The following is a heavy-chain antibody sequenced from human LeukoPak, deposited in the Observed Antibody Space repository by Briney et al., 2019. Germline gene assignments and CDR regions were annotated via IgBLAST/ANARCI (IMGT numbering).Heavy chain of an antibody. V-gene: IGHV1-24*01. Sequence: GASVKVSCKVSGYTLTELSMHWVRQAPGKGLEWMGGFDPEDGETIYAQKFQGRVTMTEDTSTDTAYMELSSLRSEDTAVYYCATDLGYSSSSKGDYWGQGTLVTVSS. CDR1: GYTLTELS. D-gene: IGHD6-6*01. CDR2: FDPEDGET. CDR3: ATDLGYSSSSKGDY. J-gene: IGHJ4*02.